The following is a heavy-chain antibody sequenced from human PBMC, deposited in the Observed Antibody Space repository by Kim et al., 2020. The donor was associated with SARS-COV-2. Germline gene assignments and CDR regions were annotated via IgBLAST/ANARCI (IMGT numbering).Heavy chain of an antibody. D-gene: IGHD2-2*01. Sequence: ASVKVSCKTSGYTFSSYGISWVRQAPGQGLEWMGWTNTHNGNIDYAQKFQGRVALTTDTSTSTAYMELRSLRSDDTAVYFCARPRCSTSSCYVALDMKYYFDHWGQGTPVTVSS. CDR1: GYTFSSYG. V-gene: IGHV1-18*04. CDR2: TNTHNGNI. CDR3: ARPRCSTSSCYVALDMKYYFDH. J-gene: IGHJ4*02.